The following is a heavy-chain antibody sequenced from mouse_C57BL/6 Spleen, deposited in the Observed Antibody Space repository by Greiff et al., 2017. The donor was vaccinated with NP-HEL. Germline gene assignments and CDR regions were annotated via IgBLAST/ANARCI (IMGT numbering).Heavy chain of an antibody. CDR3: ARDYYGSSYGYWYFDV. CDR2: INPNNGGT. CDR1: GYTFTDYN. V-gene: IGHV1-18*01. Sequence: EVQLQQSGPELVKPGASVKIPCKASGYTFTDYNMDWVKQSHGKSLEWIGDINPNNGGTIYNQKFKGKATLTVDKSSSTAYMELRSLTSEDTAVYYWARDYYGSSYGYWYFDVWGTGTTVTVSS. D-gene: IGHD1-1*01. J-gene: IGHJ1*03.